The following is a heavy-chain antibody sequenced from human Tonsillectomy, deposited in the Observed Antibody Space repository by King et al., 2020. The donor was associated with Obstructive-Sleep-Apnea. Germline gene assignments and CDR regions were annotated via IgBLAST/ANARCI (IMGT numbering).Heavy chain of an antibody. V-gene: IGHV4-34*01. CDR2: INHSGRT. CDR3: ARGAVTTFEDSFDS. J-gene: IGHJ4*02. CDR1: AGSFSGYY. D-gene: IGHD3-16*01. Sequence: VQLPQWGAGLLKPSETLSLPCGVYAGSFSGYYWSWIRQPPGKGLEWIGEINHSGRTNYNPSLKSRVTMSVDPSKNQFSLKLSSVTAADTAVYYCARGAVTTFEDSFDSWGQGTLVTVSS.